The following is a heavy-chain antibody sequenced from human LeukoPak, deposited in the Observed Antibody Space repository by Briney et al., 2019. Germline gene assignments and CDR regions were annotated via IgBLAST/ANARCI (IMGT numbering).Heavy chain of an antibody. CDR3: ARWGSGWYYFDY. J-gene: IGHJ4*02. CDR1: GGSISSGNYY. V-gene: IGHV4-61*02. Sequence: SQTLSLTCTVSGGSISSGNYYWSWIRQPAGKGLEWIGRIFPSGSTNYNPSLKSRVTISVDTSKNQFSLKLSSVTAADTAVYYCARWGSGWYYFDYWGQGALVTVSS. CDR2: IFPSGST. D-gene: IGHD6-19*01.